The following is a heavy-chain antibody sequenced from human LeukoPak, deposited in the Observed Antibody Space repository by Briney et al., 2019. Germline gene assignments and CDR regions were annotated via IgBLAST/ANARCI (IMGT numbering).Heavy chain of an antibody. CDR2: INRSGST. CDR1: SGSFSGYF. D-gene: IGHD1-26*01. Sequence: PSETLSLTCVVYSGSFSGYFWSWIRQPPGKGLEWIGEINRSGSTNYNPSLKSRVTISVDTSKNQFSLKLSSVTAVDTAVYYCARGIVGPTYFDYWGQGTLVTVSS. J-gene: IGHJ4*02. V-gene: IGHV4-34*01. CDR3: ARGIVGPTYFDY.